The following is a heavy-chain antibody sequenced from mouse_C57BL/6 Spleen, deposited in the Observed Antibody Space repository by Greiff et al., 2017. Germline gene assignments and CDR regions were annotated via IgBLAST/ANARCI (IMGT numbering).Heavy chain of an antibody. V-gene: IGHV1-59*01. Sequence: QVQLQQPGAELVRPGTSVKLSCKASGYTFTSYWMHWVKQRPGQGLEWIGVIDPSDSYTNYNQKFKGKATLTVDTSSSTAYMQRSSLTSEDSAVYYCAREGLRILFFAYWGQGTLVTVSA. CDR1: GYTFTSYW. D-gene: IGHD2-4*01. CDR3: AREGLRILFFAY. J-gene: IGHJ3*01. CDR2: IDPSDSYT.